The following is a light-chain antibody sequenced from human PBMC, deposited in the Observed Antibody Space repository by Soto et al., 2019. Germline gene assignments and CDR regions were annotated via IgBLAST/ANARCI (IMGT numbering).Light chain of an antibody. CDR1: QGIGDT. J-gene: IGKJ4*01. CDR3: QHYVNWPLT. Sequence: IVMSQSPATLSVSPGDGATLSCTASQGIGDTLAWYQQKPGQTPRLLIYDTSIKATGVPARFSGSRSGAEFTLTISSLQSEDFAVYYCQHYVNWPLTFGGGTKVDIK. CDR2: DTS. V-gene: IGKV3-15*01.